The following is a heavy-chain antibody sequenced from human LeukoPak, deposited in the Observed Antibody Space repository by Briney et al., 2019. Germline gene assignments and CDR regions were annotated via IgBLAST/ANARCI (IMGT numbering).Heavy chain of an antibody. D-gene: IGHD3-10*01. Sequence: ASVKVSCKASGYTFTSYGISWVRQAPGQGLEWMGWISAYNGNTNYAQKLQGRVTMTTDTSTSTAYMELRSPRSDDTAVYYCARDTPEYYGLGSYFDYWGQGTLVTVSS. CDR2: ISAYNGNT. CDR3: ARDTPEYYGLGSYFDY. V-gene: IGHV1-18*01. CDR1: GYTFTSYG. J-gene: IGHJ4*02.